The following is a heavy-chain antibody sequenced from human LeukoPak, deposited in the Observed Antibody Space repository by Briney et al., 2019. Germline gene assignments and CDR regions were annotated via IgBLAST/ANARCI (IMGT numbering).Heavy chain of an antibody. D-gene: IGHD2-2*01. J-gene: IGHJ4*02. V-gene: IGHV4-38-2*01. Sequence: GSLRLSCAASGFTFSSYAMSWVRQAPGKGLEWIGSIYHSGSTYYNPSLKSRVTISVDTSKNQFSLKLSSVTAADTAVYYCARRIVVVPAATPGYFDYWGQGTLVTVSS. CDR1: GFTFSSYA. CDR2: IYHSGST. CDR3: ARRIVVVPAATPGYFDY.